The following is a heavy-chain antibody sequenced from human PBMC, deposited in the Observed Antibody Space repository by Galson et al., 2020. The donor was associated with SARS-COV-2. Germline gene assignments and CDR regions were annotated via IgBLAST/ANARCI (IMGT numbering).Heavy chain of an antibody. J-gene: IGHJ5*02. CDR3: ARDLGGPLRP. V-gene: IGHV3-30-3*01. Sequence: TGGSLRLSCAASGFTFSSYAMHWVRQAPGKGLEWVAVISNDGSNKYYADSVKGRFTISRDNSKNTLYLQMNSLRAEDTAVYYCARDLGGPLRPWGQGTLVTVSS. CDR2: ISNDGSNK. CDR1: GFTFSSYA. D-gene: IGHD2-15*01.